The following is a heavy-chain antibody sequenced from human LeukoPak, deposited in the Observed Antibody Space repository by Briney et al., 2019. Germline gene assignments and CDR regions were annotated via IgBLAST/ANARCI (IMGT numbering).Heavy chain of an antibody. CDR2: IYYNGHT. CDR3: ARGEVEMATTHFDY. J-gene: IGHJ4*02. V-gene: IGHV4-31*03. Sequence: SETLSLTCTVSGGSISNGGYYWSWIRQLPGKGLEWIGYIYYNGHTYYNPSLKSRVVISVDTSKNQFSLKLSSVTAADTAVYYCARGEVEMATTHFDYWGQGTLVTVSS. D-gene: IGHD5-24*01. CDR1: GGSISNGGYY.